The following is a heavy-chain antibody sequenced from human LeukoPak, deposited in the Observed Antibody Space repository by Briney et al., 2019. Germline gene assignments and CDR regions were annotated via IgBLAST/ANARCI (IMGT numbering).Heavy chain of an antibody. CDR1: GFTFSSYW. J-gene: IGHJ4*02. V-gene: IGHV3-7*01. D-gene: IGHD2-15*01. Sequence: PGGSLRLSCAASGFTFSSYWMSWVRQSPGKGLEWVANIKQDGSEKYYVDSVKGRFTISRDNAKNSLYLQMNSLRAEDTAVYYCARGRRAYCSGGSCYIYYIDYWGQGTLVTVYS. CDR3: ARGRRAYCSGGSCYIYYIDY. CDR2: IKQDGSEK.